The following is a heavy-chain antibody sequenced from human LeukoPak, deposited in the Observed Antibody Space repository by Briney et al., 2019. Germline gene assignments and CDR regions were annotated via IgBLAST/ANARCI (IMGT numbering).Heavy chain of an antibody. D-gene: IGHD3-10*01. CDR2: IFYSGST. Sequence: SETLSLTCTLSGGSIYGYYWSWIRQPPGKGLEWMGSIFYSGSTDYNPSLKSRVTISVDTSKNQFSLKLTSVTAADTAVYYCARDRNRKKIMVRGYEDYGMDAWGQGTTVTVS. V-gene: IGHV4-59*01. CDR1: GGSIYGYY. CDR3: ARDRNRKKIMVRGYEDYGMDA. J-gene: IGHJ6*02.